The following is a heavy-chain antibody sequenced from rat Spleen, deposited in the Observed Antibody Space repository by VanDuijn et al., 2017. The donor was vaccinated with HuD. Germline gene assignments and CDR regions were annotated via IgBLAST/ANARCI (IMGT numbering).Heavy chain of an antibody. CDR3: ARRGLEWSFDY. Sequence: EVQLVESGGGLVQPGRSLKLSFAASGFTFSDYYMAWVRQAPTKGLEWVATISYDGSSTYYRDSVKGRFTISRDNAKSTLYLQMDSLRSEDTATYYCARRGLEWSFDYWGQGVMVTVSS. V-gene: IGHV5-7*01. CDR2: ISYDGSST. D-gene: IGHD1-1*01. CDR1: GFTFSDYY. J-gene: IGHJ2*01.